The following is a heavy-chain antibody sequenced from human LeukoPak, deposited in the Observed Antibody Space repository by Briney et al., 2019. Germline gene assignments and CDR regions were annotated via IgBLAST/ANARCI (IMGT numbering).Heavy chain of an antibody. V-gene: IGHV3-11*01. CDR1: GFTFSDYY. Sequence: TGGSLRLSCAASGFTFSDYYMSWIRQAPGKGLEWVSYISSSGSTIYYADSVKGRFTISRDNAKNSLYLQMNSLRAEDTAVYYCARDSHRYSGYSYGYDYWGQGTLVTVSS. D-gene: IGHD5-18*01. CDR2: ISSSGSTI. CDR3: ARDSHRYSGYSYGYDY. J-gene: IGHJ4*02.